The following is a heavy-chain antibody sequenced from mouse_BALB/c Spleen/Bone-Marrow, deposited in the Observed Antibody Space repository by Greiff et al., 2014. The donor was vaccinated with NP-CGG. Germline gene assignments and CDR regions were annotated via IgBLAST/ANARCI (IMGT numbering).Heavy chain of an antibody. CDR2: ISYSGNA. Sequence: DVKLVESGPSLVKPSQTLSLTCSVTGDSITSSYWNWIRKFPGNKLEYMGYISYSGNAYYNPSLKSRISLTRDTSKNQYYLQLNSVTTEDTATYCCARGNGYHFDYWGQGTTLTVSS. CDR3: ARGNGYHFDY. V-gene: IGHV3-8*02. CDR1: GDSITSSY. J-gene: IGHJ2*01. D-gene: IGHD1-2*01.